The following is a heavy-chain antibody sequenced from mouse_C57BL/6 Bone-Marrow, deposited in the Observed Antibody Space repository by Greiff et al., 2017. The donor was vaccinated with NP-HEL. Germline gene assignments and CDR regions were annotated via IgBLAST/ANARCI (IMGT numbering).Heavy chain of an antibody. CDR2: IRNNANGYTL. V-gene: IGHV7-3*01. Sequence: EVMLVESGGGLVQPGGSLCLSCAASGFTFTDYYMSWVRQPPGMAFEGLGFIRNNANGYTLEYSASVKGRFTIYRDNCQCILYIQLLALSAEDSATYYAARSIFYADADDAFDRMDYWCQGTSATVTS. CDR3: ARSIFYADADDAFDRMDY. J-gene: IGHJ4*01. CDR1: GFTFTDYY. D-gene: IGHD2-13*01.